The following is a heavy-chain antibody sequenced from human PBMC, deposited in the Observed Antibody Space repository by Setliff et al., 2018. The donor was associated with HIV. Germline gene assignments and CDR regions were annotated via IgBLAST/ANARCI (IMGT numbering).Heavy chain of an antibody. Sequence: KASETLSLTCTVSGDSISSGGFYCNWFRQYPEKGLEWIGWIHYSGRTNFNPSLRSRATISFDTSKNQFSLNLTSVTAADTAVYYCARPPFRGGSFGWFDPWGQGTLVTVSS. CDR1: GDSISSGGFY. CDR3: ARPPFRGGSFGWFDP. V-gene: IGHV4-31*03. D-gene: IGHD2-15*01. J-gene: IGHJ5*02. CDR2: IHYSGRT.